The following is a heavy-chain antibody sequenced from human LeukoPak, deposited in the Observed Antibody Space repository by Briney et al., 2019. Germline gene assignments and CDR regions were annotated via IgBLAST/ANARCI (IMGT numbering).Heavy chain of an antibody. CDR3: AIHFDH. V-gene: IGHV3-30*03. J-gene: IGHJ4*02. CDR1: RFTFSNSG. CDR2: ISHDASSK. Sequence: GGSLRLSCAGSRFTFSNSGMHWVGQARGKGLEWLAVISHDASSKYHAESVKGRFTVSRDNSKNTLYLQMNSLRPEDTALYYCAIHFDHWGQGTLVTVSS.